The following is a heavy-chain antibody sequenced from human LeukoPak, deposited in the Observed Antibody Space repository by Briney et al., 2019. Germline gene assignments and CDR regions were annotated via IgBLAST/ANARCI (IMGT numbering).Heavy chain of an antibody. Sequence: PSETLSLTCTVSGGSISSSSYYWGWIRQPPGKGLEWIGSIYYSGSTYYNPSLKSRVTISVDTSKNQLSLKLSSVTAADTAVYYCASERWELQPYYFDYWGQGTLVTVSS. D-gene: IGHD1-26*01. V-gene: IGHV4-39*01. CDR1: GGSISSSSYY. J-gene: IGHJ4*02. CDR2: IYYSGST. CDR3: ASERWELQPYYFDY.